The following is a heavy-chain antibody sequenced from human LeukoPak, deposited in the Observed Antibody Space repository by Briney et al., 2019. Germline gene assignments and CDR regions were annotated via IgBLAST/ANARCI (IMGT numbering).Heavy chain of an antibody. CDR3: ARQRGYSYGWHRYYFDY. Sequence: PSETLSLTCTVSSGSISSSSYYWGWIRQPPGKGLEWIGEINHSGSTNYNPSLKSRVTISVDTSKNQFSLKLSSVTAADTAVYYCARQRGYSYGWHRYYFDYWGQGTLVTVSS. V-gene: IGHV4-39*01. J-gene: IGHJ4*02. D-gene: IGHD5-18*01. CDR1: SGSISSSSYY. CDR2: INHSGST.